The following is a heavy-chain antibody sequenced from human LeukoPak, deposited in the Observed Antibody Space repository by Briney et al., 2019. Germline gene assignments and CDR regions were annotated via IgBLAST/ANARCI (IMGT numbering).Heavy chain of an antibody. CDR1: GFTFSSYA. Sequence: GGSLILSCAASGFTFSSYAMSWVRQAPGKGLEWVSAISGSGGSTYYADSVKGRFTIFRDNSKNTLYLQMNSLRAEDTAVYYCAKDLPNKYSSSRFDYWGQGTLVTVSS. V-gene: IGHV3-23*01. J-gene: IGHJ4*02. CDR2: ISGSGGST. D-gene: IGHD6-13*01. CDR3: AKDLPNKYSSSRFDY.